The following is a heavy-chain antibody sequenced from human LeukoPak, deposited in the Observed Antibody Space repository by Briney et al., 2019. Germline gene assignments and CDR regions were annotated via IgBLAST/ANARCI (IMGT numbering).Heavy chain of an antibody. CDR1: GFTFSSYG. CDR2: IWYDGSNK. Sequence: GSLRISCAASGFTFSSYGMHWVRQAPGKGLEWVAVIWYDGSNKYYADSVKGRFTISRDNSKNTLYLQMNSLRAEDTAVYYCARESELWLAGGFDYWGQGTLVTVSS. J-gene: IGHJ4*02. D-gene: IGHD6-19*01. CDR3: ARESELWLAGGFDY. V-gene: IGHV3-33*01.